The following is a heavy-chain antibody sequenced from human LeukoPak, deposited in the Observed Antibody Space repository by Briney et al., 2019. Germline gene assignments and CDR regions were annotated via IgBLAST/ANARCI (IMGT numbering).Heavy chain of an antibody. Sequence: GGSLRLSCAASGFTFDDYGMSWVRQAPGKGLEWVSSISGGDPTTYYADSVKGRFTISRDNSKNTLYLQMNSLRAEDTAVYYCAREMLAAVAAQSWGQGTLVTVSS. D-gene: IGHD6-19*01. V-gene: IGHV3-23*01. CDR3: AREMLAAVAAQS. CDR1: GFTFDDYG. CDR2: ISGGDPTT. J-gene: IGHJ5*02.